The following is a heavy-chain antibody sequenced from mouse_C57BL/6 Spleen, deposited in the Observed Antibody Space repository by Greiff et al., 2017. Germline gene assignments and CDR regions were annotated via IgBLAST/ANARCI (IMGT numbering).Heavy chain of an antibody. J-gene: IGHJ2*01. V-gene: IGHV3-6*01. CDR2: ISYDGSN. Sequence: ESGPGLVKPSQSLSLTCSVTGYSITSGYYWNWIRQFPGNQLEWMGCISYDGSNNYNPSLKNRISITRDTSKNQFFLKLNSVTTEDTATYYCAKAYYSPFDYWGQGTTLTVSS. CDR1: GYSITSGYY. CDR3: AKAYYSPFDY. D-gene: IGHD2-12*01.